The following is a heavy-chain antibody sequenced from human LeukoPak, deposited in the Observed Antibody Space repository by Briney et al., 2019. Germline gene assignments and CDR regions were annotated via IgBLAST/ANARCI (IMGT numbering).Heavy chain of an antibody. D-gene: IGHD3-10*01. CDR1: GYTFTSYG. J-gene: IGHJ5*02. CDR3: ARDHIVTMVRGVSNWFDP. Sequence: ASVKVSCKASGYTFTSYGISWVRQAPGQGLEWMGWISAYNGNTNYAQKLQGRVTMTTDTSTSTAYMELRSLRSDDTAVYYCARDHIVTMVRGVSNWFDPWGQGTLVTVSS. V-gene: IGHV1-18*01. CDR2: ISAYNGNT.